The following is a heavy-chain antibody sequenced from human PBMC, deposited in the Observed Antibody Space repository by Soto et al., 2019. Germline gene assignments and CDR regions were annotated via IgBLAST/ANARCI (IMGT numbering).Heavy chain of an antibody. CDR3: AKGAVAGTPTSYYYYGMDV. CDR2: IIPIFGTV. Sequence: QVQLLQSGAEVKKPGSSVRVSCEASGGTFRTYAISWVRQAPGQGLEWMGEIIPIFGTVDYAQKFQGRVTITADESTTTVSMDLRRLRSEDTAVYYCAKGAVAGTPTSYYYYGMDVWGQGTTVTVSS. J-gene: IGHJ6*02. CDR1: GGTFRTYA. D-gene: IGHD6-19*01. V-gene: IGHV1-69*12.